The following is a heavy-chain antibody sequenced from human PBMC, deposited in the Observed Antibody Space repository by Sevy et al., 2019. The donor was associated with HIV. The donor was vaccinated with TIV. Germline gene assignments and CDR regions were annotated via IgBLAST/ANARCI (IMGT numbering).Heavy chain of an antibody. D-gene: IGHD2-8*01. J-gene: IGHJ4*02. CDR1: GFTFSDYA. CDR3: ARRDVNHQYLMDY. CDR2: ISYDERDI. Sequence: GGSLRLSCTASGFTFSDYAVHWVRQAPGKGLEWLSYISYDERDIYYLDSVRGRFSVSRDISKRTLFLQMNDLRPEDTAVYYCARRDVNHQYLMDYWGQGILVTVSS. V-gene: IGHV3-30*03.